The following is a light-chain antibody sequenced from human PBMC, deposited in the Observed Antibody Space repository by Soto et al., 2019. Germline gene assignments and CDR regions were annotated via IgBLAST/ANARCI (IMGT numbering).Light chain of an antibody. CDR2: DAS. J-gene: IGKJ4*01. Sequence: EIVLTQSPATLSLSPGERATLSCRASQSVSSYLAWYQQKPGQAPRLLIYDASNRATGIPARFSGSGSGTDFTLTIGSLEPEDFAVYYCQQRSNWPSTFGGGTKVAIK. CDR1: QSVSSY. V-gene: IGKV3-11*01. CDR3: QQRSNWPST.